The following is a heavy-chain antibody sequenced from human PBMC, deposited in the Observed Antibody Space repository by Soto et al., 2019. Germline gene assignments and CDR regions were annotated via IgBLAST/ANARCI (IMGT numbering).Heavy chain of an antibody. CDR1: GFTFSDYY. V-gene: IGHV3-11*05. Sequence: QVLLVESGGALVKPGGSLRLSCAASGFTFSDYYMSWIRQPPGKRLEWVSYISKTSTSSNYGDSMKGRFTISRDNAKNSLYLQMNSLRAEDTAVYYCARDNGGTFDYWCQGTLVTVSS. J-gene: IGHJ4*02. D-gene: IGHD2-8*01. CDR2: ISKTSTSS. CDR3: ARDNGGTFDY.